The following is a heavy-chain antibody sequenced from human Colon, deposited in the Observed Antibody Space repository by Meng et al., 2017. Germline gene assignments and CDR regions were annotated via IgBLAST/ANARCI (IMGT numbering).Heavy chain of an antibody. J-gene: IGHJ4*02. CDR2: VYYTGSA. CDR3: ARGRGSYSSIDF. V-gene: IGHV4-61*03. Sequence: QWQLQGSGPRLGRPSETLSLTCPLSGGSVSSPSSYWSWIRQTPGKGLEWIGYVYYTGSANYNPSLKSRVTISVDTSKNHFSLNLTSVTAADTAVYYCARGRGSYSSIDFWGQGTLVTVSS. CDR1: GGSVSSPSSY. D-gene: IGHD1-26*01.